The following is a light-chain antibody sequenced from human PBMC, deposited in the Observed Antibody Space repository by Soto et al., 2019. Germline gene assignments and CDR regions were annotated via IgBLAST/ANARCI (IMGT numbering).Light chain of an antibody. CDR1: QSMSRY. CDR3: QQTYSIPWT. Sequence: DIQMTQSPSSLSASVGDRVTITCRASQSMSRYLNWYQQKPGKAPKLLIYAASSLQSGVSSRFSGSGSGTDFTLTISSLQPEDFATYHCQQTYSIPWTFGQGTKVENK. J-gene: IGKJ1*01. V-gene: IGKV1-39*01. CDR2: AAS.